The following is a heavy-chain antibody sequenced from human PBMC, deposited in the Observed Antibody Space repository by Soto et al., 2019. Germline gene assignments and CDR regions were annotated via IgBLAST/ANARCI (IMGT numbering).Heavy chain of an antibody. V-gene: IGHV3-21*01. J-gene: IGHJ4*02. Sequence: EVQLVESGGGLVKPGGSLRLSCAASGFTFSSYSMNWVRQAPGKGLEWVSSITSSSSYIYYADSVKRRFTNSSDNAKTSLVLQINSLRVEDTAVYYCARDLYWCQGTLVTVAA. CDR2: ITSSSSYI. CDR3: ARDLY. CDR1: GFTFSSYS.